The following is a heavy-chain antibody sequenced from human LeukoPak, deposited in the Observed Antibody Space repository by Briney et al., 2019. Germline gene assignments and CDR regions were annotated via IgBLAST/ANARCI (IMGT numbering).Heavy chain of an antibody. CDR1: GFTFSSYG. J-gene: IGHJ5*02. V-gene: IGHV3-30*18. CDR3: AKDLWYDILTGSQIGTPST. Sequence: SGGSLRLSCAASGFTFSSYGMHWVRQAPGKGLEWVAVISYDGSNKYYADSVKGRFTISRDNSKNTLYLQMNSLRAEDTAVYYCAKDLWYDILTGSQIGTPSTWGQGTLVTVSS. CDR2: ISYDGSNK. D-gene: IGHD3-9*01.